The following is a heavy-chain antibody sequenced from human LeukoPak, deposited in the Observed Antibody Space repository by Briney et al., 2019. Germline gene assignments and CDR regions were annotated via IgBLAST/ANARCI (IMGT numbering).Heavy chain of an antibody. CDR1: GYTFTSYG. J-gene: IGHJ3*02. V-gene: IGHV1-18*01. CDR3: ARNGYSSGWYNAFDI. Sequence: AASVKVSCKAYGYTFTSYGINWLRQAPGQGPEWMGWISAYNGNTNYAQKLQGRVTMTTDTSTSTAYMELRSLRSDDTAVYYCARNGYSSGWYNAFDIWGQGTMVTVSS. CDR2: ISAYNGNT. D-gene: IGHD6-19*01.